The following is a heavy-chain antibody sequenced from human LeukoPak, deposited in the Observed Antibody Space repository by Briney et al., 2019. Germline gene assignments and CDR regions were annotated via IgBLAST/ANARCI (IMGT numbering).Heavy chain of an antibody. CDR3: ARDVYGDYGGSGYGMDV. Sequence: ASVKVSCKASGYTFTGYYMHWVRQAPGQGLEWMGWINPNSGGTNYAQKFQGRVTMTRDMSISTAYMELSRLRSDDTAVYYCARDVYGDYGGSGYGMDVWGQGTTVTVSS. J-gene: IGHJ6*02. D-gene: IGHD4-17*01. V-gene: IGHV1-2*02. CDR1: GYTFTGYY. CDR2: INPNSGGT.